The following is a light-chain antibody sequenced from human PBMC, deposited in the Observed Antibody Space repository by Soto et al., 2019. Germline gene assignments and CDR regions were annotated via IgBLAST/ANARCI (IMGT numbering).Light chain of an antibody. CDR3: QQYNNWPFIT. V-gene: IGKV3-20*01. J-gene: IGKJ5*01. CDR1: QSVKSSY. Sequence: EIVLTQSPGTLSLAPGEGATLSCRASQSVKSSYLAWYQQKPGQAPRLLIFGTSNRATGIPDRFSGSGSGTDFTLTINRLEPEDFAVYYCQQYNNWPFITFGQGTRLEIK. CDR2: GTS.